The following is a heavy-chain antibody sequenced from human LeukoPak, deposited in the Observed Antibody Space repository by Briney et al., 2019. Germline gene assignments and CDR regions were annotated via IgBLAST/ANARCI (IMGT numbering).Heavy chain of an antibody. CDR1: GGSISNYY. V-gene: IGHV4-59*12. D-gene: IGHD6-13*01. Sequence: SETLSLTCTVSGGSISNYYWNWIRQPPGKGLEWIGYIYYSGTTNYNPSLKSRVSMSVDTSKNQFSLKLSSVTAADTAVYYCARLAPIAAAGNRVRRDYWGQGTLVTVSS. J-gene: IGHJ4*02. CDR3: ARLAPIAAAGNRVRRDY. CDR2: IYYSGTT.